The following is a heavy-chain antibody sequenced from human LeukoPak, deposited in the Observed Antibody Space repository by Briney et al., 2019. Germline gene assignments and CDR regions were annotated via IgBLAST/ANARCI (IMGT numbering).Heavy chain of an antibody. CDR2: IYYTGTT. Sequence: SETLSLNCTVSGGPINNYYWSWIRQPPGPGLEWIGYIYYTGTTKTNPSLKSRVSMSVDASGSQLSLRLSSVSAADTAVYYCARYDRSGYSLELWGQGTLVTVSS. CDR3: ARYDRSGYSLEL. CDR1: GGPINNYY. V-gene: IGHV4-59*01. D-gene: IGHD3-22*01. J-gene: IGHJ4*02.